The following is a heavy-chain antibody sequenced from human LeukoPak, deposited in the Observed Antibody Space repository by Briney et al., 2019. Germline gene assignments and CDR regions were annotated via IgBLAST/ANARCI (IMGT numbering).Heavy chain of an antibody. CDR3: AKYYGSGTHAVDY. Sequence: GRSLRLSCAASGFTFSTYNMHWVRQAPGKRLVWVSRINSDGSRTSYADSVKGRFTISRDNAKNRLYLQMNNLRVEDTAVYYCAKYYGSGTHAVDYWGQGTLVT. D-gene: IGHD3-10*01. CDR1: GFTFSTYN. CDR2: INSDGSRT. J-gene: IGHJ4*02. V-gene: IGHV3-74*01.